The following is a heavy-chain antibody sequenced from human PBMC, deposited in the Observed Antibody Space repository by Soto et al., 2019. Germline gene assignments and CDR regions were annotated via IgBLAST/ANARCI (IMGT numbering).Heavy chain of an antibody. CDR2: TRNEANSYTT. CDR1: GFTFSDHY. CDR3: ARSWLSGLGGMDV. V-gene: IGHV3-72*01. Sequence: GGSLRLSCGASGFTFSDHYMDWVRQAPGKGLEWVGRTRNEANSYTTEYAASVKGRFTISRDDSKNSLYLQMNSLKTEDTAVYYCARSWLSGLGGMDVWGQGTTVTVSS. D-gene: IGHD3-22*01. J-gene: IGHJ6*02.